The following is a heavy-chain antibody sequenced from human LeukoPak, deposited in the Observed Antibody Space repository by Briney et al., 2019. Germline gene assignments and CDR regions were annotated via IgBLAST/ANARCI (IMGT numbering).Heavy chain of an antibody. Sequence: GGSLRLSCAASAFTVSGYYMSWVRQAPGKGLEWVSVIYFGGTAYYADSVKGRFTISRDNSKNTVYLRMNTLRAEDTAVYYCARDSGIGLDYWGQGTLVTVSS. CDR1: AFTVSGYY. J-gene: IGHJ4*02. CDR3: ARDSGIGLDY. CDR2: IYFGGTA. D-gene: IGHD6-25*01. V-gene: IGHV3-66*01.